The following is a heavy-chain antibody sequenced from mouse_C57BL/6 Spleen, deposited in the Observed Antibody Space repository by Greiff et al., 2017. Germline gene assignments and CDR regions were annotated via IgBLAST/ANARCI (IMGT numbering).Heavy chain of an antibody. V-gene: IGHV1-50*01. CDR2: IDPSDSYT. CDR3: ARDYYGRDY. D-gene: IGHD1-2*01. J-gene: IGHJ2*01. CDR1: GYTFTSYW. Sequence: QVQLQQPGAELVKPGASVKLSCKASGYTFTSYWMQWVKQRPGQGLEWIGEIDPSDSYTNYNQKFKGKATVTVDTSSSTAYMQLSSLTSEDSAVYYCARDYYGRDYWGQGTTLTVSS.